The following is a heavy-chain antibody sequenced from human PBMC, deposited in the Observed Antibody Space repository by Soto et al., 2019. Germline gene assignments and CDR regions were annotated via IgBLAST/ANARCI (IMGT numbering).Heavy chain of an antibody. D-gene: IGHD3-10*01. CDR2: IIPFLGVT. Sequence: QVQLVQSGAEVKKPGSSVKVSCKASGGTFSPYTINWVRQAPGQGLEWMGRIIPFLGVTHYAQKFQARVTITADKSTTTAYMELSGLRFEDTAVYYCARDWESTVSTWSFGAFWGRGTLVTVSS. CDR1: GGTFSPYT. V-gene: IGHV1-69*08. CDR3: ARDWESTVSTWSFGAF. J-gene: IGHJ4*02.